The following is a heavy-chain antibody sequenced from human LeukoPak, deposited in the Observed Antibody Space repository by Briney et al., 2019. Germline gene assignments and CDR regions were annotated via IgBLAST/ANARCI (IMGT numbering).Heavy chain of an antibody. CDR3: ARQRRNLLTASPYYYYGMDV. J-gene: IGHJ6*02. V-gene: IGHV5-51*01. CDR1: GYSFTNYW. CDR2: IFPGDSDT. Sequence: GASLKISCKGSGYSFTNYWIGWVRQMPGKGLECMGIIFPGDSDTRYSPSFQGQVTISADKSISTAYLQWSSLKASDTAIYYCARQRRNLLTASPYYYYGMDVWGQGTTVTVSS. D-gene: IGHD3-9*01.